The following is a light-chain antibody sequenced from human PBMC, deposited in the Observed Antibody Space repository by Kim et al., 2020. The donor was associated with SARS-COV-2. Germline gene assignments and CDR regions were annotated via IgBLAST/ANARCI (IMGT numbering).Light chain of an antibody. CDR3: QHYGTSPLT. V-gene: IGKV3-20*01. Sequence: PVESATVSCRASQSVSSNYLAWYQQKPGQAPRLLIYGASSRATGIPDRFSGSGSETDFILTISRLDPEDFAVYYCQHYGTSPLTFGGGTKVHIK. CDR2: GAS. CDR1: QSVSSNY. J-gene: IGKJ4*01.